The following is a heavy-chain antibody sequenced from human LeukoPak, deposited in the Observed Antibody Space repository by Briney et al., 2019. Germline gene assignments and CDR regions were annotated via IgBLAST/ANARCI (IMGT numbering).Heavy chain of an antibody. D-gene: IGHD1-20*01. CDR3: ARNLYNWNYYAMDV. CDR2: ISSSSSYI. CDR1: GFTFSSNS. J-gene: IGHJ6*02. Sequence: GGSLRLSCAASGFTFSSNSLYWVRQAPGKGLQWVSSISSSSSYIYYAGSVKGRFTISRDNAKNSLYLQMNSLRAEDTAVYYCARNLYNWNYYAMDVWGQGTTVTVSS. V-gene: IGHV3-21*01.